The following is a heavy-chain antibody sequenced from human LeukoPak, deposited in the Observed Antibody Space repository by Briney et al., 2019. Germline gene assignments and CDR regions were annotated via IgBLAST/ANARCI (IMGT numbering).Heavy chain of an antibody. Sequence: GGSLRLSCAASGFTFSSYAMHWVRQAPGKGLEYVSAISSNGGSTYYANPVKGRFTISRDNSKNTLYLQMGSLRAEDMAVYYCARVVTFGYFDLWGRGTLVTVSS. V-gene: IGHV3-64*01. CDR2: ISSNGGST. J-gene: IGHJ2*01. CDR3: ARVVTFGYFDL. CDR1: GFTFSSYA.